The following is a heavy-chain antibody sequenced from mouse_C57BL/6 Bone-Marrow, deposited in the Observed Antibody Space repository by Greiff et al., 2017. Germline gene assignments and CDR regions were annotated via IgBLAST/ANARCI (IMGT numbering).Heavy chain of an antibody. CDR3: AREDYYYGSSSWFAY. CDR1: GYTFTSYW. V-gene: IGHV1-69*01. Sequence: QVQLQQPGAELVMPGASVKLSCKASGYTFTSYWMHWVKQRPGPGPEWIGEIDPSDSYTNYNQKFKGKSTLTVDKSSSTAYMQLSSLTSEDSAVYYCAREDYYYGSSSWFAYWGQGTLVTVSA. D-gene: IGHD1-1*01. J-gene: IGHJ3*01. CDR2: IDPSDSYT.